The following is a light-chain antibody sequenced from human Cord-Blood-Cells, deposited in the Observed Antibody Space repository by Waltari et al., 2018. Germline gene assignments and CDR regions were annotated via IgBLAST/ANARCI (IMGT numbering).Light chain of an antibody. CDR2: GAS. Sequence: EIVLTHSPATLSVSPVERATLSCRASQSVSSDLAWYQQTPGQAPRLLIYGASTRATGIPARFSGSGSGTEFTLTISSLQSEDFAVYYWQQYNNWPLTFGGGTKVEIK. CDR1: QSVSSD. CDR3: QQYNNWPLT. V-gene: IGKV3-15*01. J-gene: IGKJ4*01.